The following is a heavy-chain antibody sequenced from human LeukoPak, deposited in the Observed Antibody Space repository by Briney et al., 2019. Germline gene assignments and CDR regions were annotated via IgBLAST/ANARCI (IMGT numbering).Heavy chain of an antibody. Sequence: GGSLRLSCAASGFTFSSYWMHWVRQAPGKGLVWVSRINSDGSSTTYADSVKGRFTISRDNAKNTLYLQMNSLRAEDTAVYYCARVGHLVPYDYWGQGTLVTVSS. CDR3: ARVGHLVPYDY. V-gene: IGHV3-74*01. J-gene: IGHJ4*02. D-gene: IGHD6-13*01. CDR2: INSDGSST. CDR1: GFTFSSYW.